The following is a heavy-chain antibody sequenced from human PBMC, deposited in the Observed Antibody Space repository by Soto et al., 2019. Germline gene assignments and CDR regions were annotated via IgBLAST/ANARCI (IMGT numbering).Heavy chain of an antibody. CDR1: GYTFTSYG. CDR2: IRAYNGNT. J-gene: IGHJ4*02. V-gene: IGHV1-18*01. CDR3: AREGPPSLK. D-gene: IGHD2-2*01. Sequence: ASVKVSCKASGYTFTSYGISWVRQAPGQGLEWMGWIRAYNGNTNYPQKLRGRVTMTTDTSTSTVYLELRSLRSDDTAVYYCAREGPPSLKWGQGTLVTVSS.